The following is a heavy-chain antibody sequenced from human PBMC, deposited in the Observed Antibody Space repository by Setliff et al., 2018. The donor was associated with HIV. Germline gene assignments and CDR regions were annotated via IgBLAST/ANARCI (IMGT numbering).Heavy chain of an antibody. D-gene: IGHD3-10*01. Sequence: GASVKVSCKPSGHTFTNYDIHWMRRATGQGLEWMGWMNPNSGVSGYALKFHDRVTMTRDTSITTAYMELSSLTSEDTAVYYCARGKGVGGVIIAGGLDVWSQGTTVTV. CDR3: ARGKGVGGVIIAGGLDV. CDR1: GHTFTNYD. CDR2: MNPNSGVS. J-gene: IGHJ6*02. V-gene: IGHV1-8*01.